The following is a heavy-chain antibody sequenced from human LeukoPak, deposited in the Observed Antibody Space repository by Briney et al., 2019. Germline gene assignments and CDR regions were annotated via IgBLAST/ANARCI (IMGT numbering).Heavy chain of an antibody. CDR2: IKPDGSET. J-gene: IGHJ5*01. CDR3: ATAVSVAGDS. D-gene: IGHD6-19*01. V-gene: IGHV3-7*01. Sequence: GGSLRLSCAASGFSFSSNWMSWFRQAPGKGLEWVAHIKPDGSETYYVDSVKGRPTISRDNAKNSVYLQMNSLRAEDTAVYYCATAVSVAGDSWGQGTLVSVSS. CDR1: GFSFSSNW.